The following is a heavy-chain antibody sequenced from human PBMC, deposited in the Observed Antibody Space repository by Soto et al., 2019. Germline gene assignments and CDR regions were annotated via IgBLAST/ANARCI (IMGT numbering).Heavy chain of an antibody. Sequence: EASVKVSCTDSGYTFNSYGISWVRQDTGQGLEWMGWISAYNGNTNYAQKLQGRVTMTTDTSTSTAYMELRSLRSDDTAVYYCARFENRYCSGGSCFFGGDYWGQGTLVTVSS. CDR3: ARFENRYCSGGSCFFGGDY. CDR2: ISAYNGNT. V-gene: IGHV1-18*01. J-gene: IGHJ4*02. D-gene: IGHD2-15*01. CDR1: GYTFNSYG.